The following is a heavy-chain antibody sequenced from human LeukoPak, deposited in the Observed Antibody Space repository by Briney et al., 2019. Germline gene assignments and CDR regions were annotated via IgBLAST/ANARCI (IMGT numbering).Heavy chain of an antibody. CDR1: GGSISSSSYY. Sequence: SETLSLTCTVSGGSISSSSYYWGWLRQPPGKGLEWIGSIYYSGSTYYNPSLKSRVTMSVDASKNQFSLKLTSVTAADTAVYYCARDSKSTSYDHWGQGTLVTVSS. CDR3: ARDSKSTSYDH. V-gene: IGHV4-39*07. J-gene: IGHJ4*02. CDR2: IYYSGST.